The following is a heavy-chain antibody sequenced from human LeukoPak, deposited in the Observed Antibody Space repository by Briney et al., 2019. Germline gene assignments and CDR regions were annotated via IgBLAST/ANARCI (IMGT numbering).Heavy chain of an antibody. D-gene: IGHD2-2*01. J-gene: IGHJ4*02. CDR2: IRSKSNSYAT. Sequence: GGSLRLSCAASGFTFSGSAMHWVRQASGKGLEWVGRIRSKSNSYATAYAASVKGRFTISRDDSKNTAYLQMNSPKTEDSAVYYCTRPLSSTSVVPTLIRWGQGTLVTVSS. V-gene: IGHV3-73*01. CDR1: GFTFSGSA. CDR3: TRPLSSTSVVPTLIR.